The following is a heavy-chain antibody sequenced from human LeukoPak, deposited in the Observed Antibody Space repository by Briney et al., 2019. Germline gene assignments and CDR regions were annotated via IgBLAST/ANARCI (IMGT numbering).Heavy chain of an antibody. D-gene: IGHD2-2*02. V-gene: IGHV7-4-1*02. Sequence: ASVKVSCKASGYTFTSYAMNWVRQAPGQGLEWMGWINTNTANPTYAQGFTGRFVFSLDTSVSTAYLQISSLKAEDTAVYYCARGGYCSSTSCYNFDYWGQGTLVTVSS. CDR3: ARGGYCSSTSCYNFDY. CDR2: INTNTANP. J-gene: IGHJ4*02. CDR1: GYTFTSYA.